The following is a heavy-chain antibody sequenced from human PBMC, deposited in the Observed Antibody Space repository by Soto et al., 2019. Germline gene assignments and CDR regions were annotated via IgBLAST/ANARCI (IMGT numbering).Heavy chain of an antibody. CDR2: ISYDGTDK. Sequence: GGSLRLSCAASGFTFSSYGIHWVRQAPGKGLEWVALISYDGTDKYYADSVKGRFTISRDNSKNTLYLQMSSLGPEDTVVYYCVKERYAQLWLEDYGMDVWGQGTTVTVSS. CDR1: GFTFSSYG. V-gene: IGHV3-30*18. J-gene: IGHJ6*02. D-gene: IGHD5-18*01. CDR3: VKERYAQLWLEDYGMDV.